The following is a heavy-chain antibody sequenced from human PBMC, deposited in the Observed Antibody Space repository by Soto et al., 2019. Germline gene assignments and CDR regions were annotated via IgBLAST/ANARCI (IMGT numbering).Heavy chain of an antibody. CDR1: GGSISNYY. CDR3: ARGSSGYFPTLFWF. Sequence: PSETLSLTWTVSGGSISNYYWNWIRQSPGKGLEWIGYVSYSGNINYSPSLKSRVTISVDTSKNQFSLNLTSVTAADTAVYYCARGSSGYFPTLFWFWGQGTPVTVSS. V-gene: IGHV4-59*01. CDR2: VSYSGNI. J-gene: IGHJ4*01. D-gene: IGHD3-22*01.